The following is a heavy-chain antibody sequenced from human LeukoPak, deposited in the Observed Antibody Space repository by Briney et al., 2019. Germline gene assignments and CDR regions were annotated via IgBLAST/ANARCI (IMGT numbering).Heavy chain of an antibody. J-gene: IGHJ4*02. CDR3: AIVRDSSGYYYFDY. D-gene: IGHD3-22*01. CDR1: GGSISSSSYY. V-gene: IGHV4-39*07. Sequence: SETLSLTCNVSGGSISSSSYYWGWIRQPPGKGLEWIGSIYYSGSTYYNPSLKSRVTISVDTSKNQFSLKLSSVTAADTAVYYCAIVRDSSGYYYFDYWGQGTLVTVSS. CDR2: IYYSGST.